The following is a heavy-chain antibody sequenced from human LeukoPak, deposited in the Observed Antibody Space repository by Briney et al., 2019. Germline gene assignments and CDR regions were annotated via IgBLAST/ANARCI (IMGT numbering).Heavy chain of an antibody. Sequence: PGGSLRLSCAASGFNFSTYGMHWVRQAPGKGLEWVAVISYDGINKYYADSVKGRFTTSRDNSKNMLYLQMSSLRAEGTAVYYCAKDHVTSSSWFPDYWGQGTLVTVSS. J-gene: IGHJ4*02. CDR1: GFNFSTYG. D-gene: IGHD6-13*01. CDR3: AKDHVTSSSWFPDY. CDR2: ISYDGINK. V-gene: IGHV3-30*18.